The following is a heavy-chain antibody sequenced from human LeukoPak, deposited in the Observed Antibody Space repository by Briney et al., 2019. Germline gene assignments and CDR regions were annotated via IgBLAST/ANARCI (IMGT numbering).Heavy chain of an antibody. CDR3: ARLETIFGVALDY. Sequence: SETLSLTCTVSGGSISSSSYYWGWIRQSPGKGLEWIGSIYYSGSTYYNPSLKSRVTISVDTSKNQFSLKLSSVTAADTAVYYCARLETIFGVALDYWGQGTLVTVSS. CDR2: IYYSGST. D-gene: IGHD3-3*01. V-gene: IGHV4-39*01. CDR1: GGSISSSSYY. J-gene: IGHJ4*02.